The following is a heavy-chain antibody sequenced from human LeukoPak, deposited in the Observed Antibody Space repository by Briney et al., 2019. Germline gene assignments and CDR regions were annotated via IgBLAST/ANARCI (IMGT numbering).Heavy chain of an antibody. CDR3: ARDRTVTGEMFDY. V-gene: IGHV1-18*04. CDR2: ISAYNGNT. Sequence: ASVKVSCKASGYTFTGYYMHWVRQAPGQGLEWMGWISAYNGNTNYAQKLQGRVTMTIDTSTSTAYMELRSLRSDDTAVYYCARDRTVTGEMFDYWGQGTLVTVSS. J-gene: IGHJ4*02. D-gene: IGHD4-17*01. CDR1: GYTFTGYY.